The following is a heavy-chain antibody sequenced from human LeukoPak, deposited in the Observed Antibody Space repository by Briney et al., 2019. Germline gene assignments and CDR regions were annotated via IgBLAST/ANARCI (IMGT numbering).Heavy chain of an antibody. CDR3: AKDSGWFRFDY. CDR1: GFTFSTSW. J-gene: IGHJ4*02. V-gene: IGHV3-7*03. CDR2: IKQDGSDK. D-gene: IGHD6-13*01. Sequence: PGGSLRLSCAASGFTFSTSWMTWVRQAPGKGLEWVANIKQDGSDKYYMDSVEGRFTISRDNAKNSLYLQMNSLRAEDTAVYYCAKDSGWFRFDYWGQGTLVTVSS.